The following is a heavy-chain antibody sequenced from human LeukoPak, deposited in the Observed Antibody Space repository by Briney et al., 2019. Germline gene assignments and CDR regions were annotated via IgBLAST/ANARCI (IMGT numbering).Heavy chain of an antibody. J-gene: IGHJ4*02. V-gene: IGHV3-21*01. CDR2: ISSSSSYI. Sequence: PGGYLRLSCAASGFTFSSYSMNWVRQAPGKGLEWVSSISSSSSYIYYADSVKGRFTISRDNAKNSLYLQMNSLRAEDTAVYYCARGSPQGFDYWSQGTLVTVSS. CDR1: GFTFSSYS. D-gene: IGHD1-26*01. CDR3: ARGSPQGFDY.